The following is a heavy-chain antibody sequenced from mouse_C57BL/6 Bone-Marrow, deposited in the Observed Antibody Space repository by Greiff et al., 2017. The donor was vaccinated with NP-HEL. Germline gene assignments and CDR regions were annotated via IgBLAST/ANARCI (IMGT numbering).Heavy chain of an antibody. CDR3: ARERGYDGYFDY. CDR2: IDPSDSYT. V-gene: IGHV1-50*01. Sequence: HVQLQQPGAELVKPGASVKLSCKASGYTFTSYWMQWVKQRPGQGLEWIGEIDPSDSYTNYNQKFKGKATLTVDTSSSTAYMQLSSLTSEDSAVYYCARERGYDGYFDYWGQGTTLTVSS. J-gene: IGHJ2*01. D-gene: IGHD2-2*01. CDR1: GYTFTSYW.